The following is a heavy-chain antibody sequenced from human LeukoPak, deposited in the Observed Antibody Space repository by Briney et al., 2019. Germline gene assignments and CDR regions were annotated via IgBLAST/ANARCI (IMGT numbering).Heavy chain of an antibody. CDR1: GGSISSYY. D-gene: IGHD3-22*01. Sequence: SETLSLTCTVSGGSISSYYWSWIRQPPGKGLEWIGYIYYSGSTNYNPSLKSRVTISVDTSKNQFSLKLSSVTAADTAVYYCARGYYDSSGYYYYCYYMDVWGKGTTVTISS. J-gene: IGHJ6*03. V-gene: IGHV4-59*01. CDR2: IYYSGST. CDR3: ARGYYDSSGYYYYCYYMDV.